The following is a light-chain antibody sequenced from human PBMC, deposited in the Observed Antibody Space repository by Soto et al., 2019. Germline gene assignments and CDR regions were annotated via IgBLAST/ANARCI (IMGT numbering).Light chain of an antibody. CDR2: KVS. Sequence: DIRMTQSPSTLSASVGDRVTITCWASQSIDTWLAWYQQKPGEVPKVLIYKVSNLQRGVPSRFSGSGSGTEFTLTISGLQPDDFATYYCQHYKFLPWPFGQGTRVEIK. V-gene: IGKV1-5*03. CDR3: QHYKFLPWP. J-gene: IGKJ1*01. CDR1: QSIDTW.